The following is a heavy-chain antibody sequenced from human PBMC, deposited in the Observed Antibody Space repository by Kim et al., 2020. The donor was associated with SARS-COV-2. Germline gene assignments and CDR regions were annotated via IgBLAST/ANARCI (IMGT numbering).Heavy chain of an antibody. D-gene: IGHD3-3*01. J-gene: IGHJ3*02. CDR3: ARGDTIFGVVINAFDI. CDR2: NYYSGST. V-gene: IGHV4-31*02. Sequence: KGLEWIGYNYYSGSTYYNPSLKSRVTISVDTSKNQFSLKLSSVTAADTAVYYCARGDTIFGVVINAFDIWGQGTMVTVSS.